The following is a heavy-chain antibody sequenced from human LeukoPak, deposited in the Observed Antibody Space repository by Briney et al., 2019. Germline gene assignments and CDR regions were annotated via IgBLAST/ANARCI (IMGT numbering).Heavy chain of an antibody. CDR2: ISYDGSNK. V-gene: IGHV3-30*18. J-gene: IGHJ6*02. Sequence: PGGSLRLSCAASGFTFSSYGMHWVRQAPGKGLEWVAIISYDGSNKYYADSVKGPFTISRDNSKNTLYLQMNSLRAEDTAVYYCAKETTIRPPSYYYYYGMDVWGQGTTVTVSS. CDR3: AKETTIRPPSYYYYYGMDV. CDR1: GFTFSSYG. D-gene: IGHD5-24*01.